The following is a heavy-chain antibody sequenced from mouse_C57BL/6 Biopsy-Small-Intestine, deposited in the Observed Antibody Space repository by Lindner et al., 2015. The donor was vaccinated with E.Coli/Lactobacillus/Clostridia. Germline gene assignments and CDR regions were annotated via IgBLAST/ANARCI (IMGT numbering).Heavy chain of an antibody. CDR3: ARNYGNYVYYFDY. J-gene: IGHJ2*01. V-gene: IGHV5-6*01. D-gene: IGHD2-1*01. CDR1: GFTFSSYG. Sequence: VQLQESGGDLVKPGGSLKLSCAASGFTFSSYGMSWVRQTPDKRLEWVATISSGGSYTYYPDSVKGRFTISRDNAKNTLYLQMSSLESEDTAMYYCARNYGNYVYYFDYWGQGTTLTVSS. CDR2: ISSGGSYT.